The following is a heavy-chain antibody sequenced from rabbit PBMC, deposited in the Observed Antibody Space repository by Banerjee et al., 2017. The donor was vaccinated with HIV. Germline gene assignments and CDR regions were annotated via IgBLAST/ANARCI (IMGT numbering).Heavy chain of an antibody. Sequence: QSLEESGGDLVKPGASLTLTCTASGFSFSSSYYMCWVRQAPGKGLEWIACIYAGSSDSTYYASWAKGRFTVSRTSSTTVTLQMTSLTAADTATYFCARGAGGFAYHYDDLWGPGTLVTVS. CDR1: GFSFSSSYY. V-gene: IGHV1S40*01. CDR2: IYAGSSDST. D-gene: IGHD6-1*01. J-gene: IGHJ4*01. CDR3: ARGAGGFAYHYDDL.